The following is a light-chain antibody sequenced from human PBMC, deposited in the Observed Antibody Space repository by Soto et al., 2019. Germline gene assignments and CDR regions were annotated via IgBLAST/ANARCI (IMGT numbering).Light chain of an antibody. CDR3: CSFAGSSNLYV. J-gene: IGLJ1*01. CDR2: EVS. V-gene: IGLV2-23*02. CDR1: TSDFGSYDL. Sequence: QSALAQPASVSGSPGQSITISCTGTTSDFGSYDLVSWYQHHPGKAPKLLIYEVSKRPSGVSDRFSGSKSGNTASLTISGLQTEDEADYYCCSFAGSSNLYVFGNGTKVTVL.